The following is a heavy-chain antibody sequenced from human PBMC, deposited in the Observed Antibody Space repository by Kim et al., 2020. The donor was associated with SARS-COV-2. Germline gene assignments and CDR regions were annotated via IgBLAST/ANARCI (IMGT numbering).Heavy chain of an antibody. CDR3: ARVTGTKIDY. J-gene: IGHJ4*02. D-gene: IGHD1-7*01. Sequence: TANYAQKFQGRVTMTADESTSTAYMELSSLRSEDTAVYYCARVTGTKIDYWGQGTLVTVSS. CDR2: TA. V-gene: IGHV1-69*01.